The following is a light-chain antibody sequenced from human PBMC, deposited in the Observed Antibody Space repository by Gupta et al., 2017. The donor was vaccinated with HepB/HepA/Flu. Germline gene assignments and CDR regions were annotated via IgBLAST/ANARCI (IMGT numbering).Light chain of an antibody. J-gene: IGLJ2*01. CDR2: QDS. CDR1: KLGNKY. CDR3: QAWDSSTHVV. V-gene: IGLV3-1*01. Sequence: SYELTQPPSVSVAPGQTASITCAGDKLGNKYVCWYQQKPGQSPVLVIYQDSKRPSGIPERFSGSKSGNTATLTISGTQAMDEADYYCQAWDSSTHVVFGGGTKLTVL.